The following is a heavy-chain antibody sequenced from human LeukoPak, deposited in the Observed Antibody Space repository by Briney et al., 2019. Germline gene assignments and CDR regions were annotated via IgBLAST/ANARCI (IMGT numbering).Heavy chain of an antibody. CDR1: GFTLSTYN. Sequence: GGSLRLSCAASGFTLSTYNMNWVRQAPGKGLEWVSYISSTSRTIYYADSVKGRFTISRDNAKNSLYLQMNSLRADDTAVYYCARVGYTYGYYDYWGQGILVTVSS. J-gene: IGHJ4*02. CDR3: ARVGYTYGYYDY. V-gene: IGHV3-48*01. CDR2: ISSTSRTI. D-gene: IGHD5-18*01.